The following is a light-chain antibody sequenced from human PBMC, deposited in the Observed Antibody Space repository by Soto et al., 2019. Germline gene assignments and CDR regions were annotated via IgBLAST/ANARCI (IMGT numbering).Light chain of an antibody. V-gene: IGKV3-11*01. CDR2: GAS. Sequence: EIVLTQSPATLSVSPGERATLSCRASQSISDNLAWYKQKPGQAPRLLIYGASNRATGIPARISGSGSGTDFPLTISSLEPEDSAVDDCQQRSDSWTFGQGTKVDIK. J-gene: IGKJ1*01. CDR1: QSISDN. CDR3: QQRSDSWT.